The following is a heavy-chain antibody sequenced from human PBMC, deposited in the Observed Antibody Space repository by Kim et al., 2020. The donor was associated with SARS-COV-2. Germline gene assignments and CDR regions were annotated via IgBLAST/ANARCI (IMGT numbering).Heavy chain of an antibody. Sequence: GGSLRLSCAASGFTFSGSAMHWVRQASGKGLEWVGRIRSKANSYATAYAASVKGRFTISRDDSKNTAYLQMNSLKTEDTAVYYCTSPLGYYDSSGYYLLDYYGMDVWGQGTTVTVSS. D-gene: IGHD3-22*01. CDR3: TSPLGYYDSSGYYLLDYYGMDV. CDR1: GFTFSGSA. V-gene: IGHV3-73*01. J-gene: IGHJ6*02. CDR2: IRSKANSYAT.